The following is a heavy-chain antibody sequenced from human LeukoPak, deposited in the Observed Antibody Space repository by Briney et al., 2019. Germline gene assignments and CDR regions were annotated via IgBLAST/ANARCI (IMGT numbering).Heavy chain of an antibody. J-gene: IGHJ5*02. CDR2: IYTSGST. CDR1: GCTISSYY. V-gene: IGHV4-4*07. Sequence: PSETLSLTCTASGCTISSYYWSWIRQPAGKGLEWIGRIYTSGSTNYNPSLKSRVTISVDKSKNQFSLKLSSVTAADTAVYYCARDHGGWYFSWFDPWGQGTLVTVSS. D-gene: IGHD6-19*01. CDR3: ARDHGGWYFSWFDP.